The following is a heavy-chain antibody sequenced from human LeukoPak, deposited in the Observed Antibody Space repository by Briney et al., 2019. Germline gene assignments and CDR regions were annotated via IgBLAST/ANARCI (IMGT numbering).Heavy chain of an antibody. D-gene: IGHD3-16*01. J-gene: IGHJ4*02. Sequence: PSETLSLTCTVSGDSISNSAYYWRWICQSPGKGLEWIGNIYYSGSTYYNPSLKSRVTISVDTSKNQFSLKLSSVTAADTAVYYCARGLNWGQGTLVTVSS. CDR1: GDSISNSAYY. CDR3: ARGLN. V-gene: IGHV4-39*01. CDR2: IYYSGST.